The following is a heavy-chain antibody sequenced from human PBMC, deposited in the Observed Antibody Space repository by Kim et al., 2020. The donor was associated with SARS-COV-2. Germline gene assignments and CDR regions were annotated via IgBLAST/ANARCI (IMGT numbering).Heavy chain of an antibody. CDR2: ITYDGREK. D-gene: IGHD6-6*01. CDR1: GFTFSTFA. V-gene: IGHV3-30*04. CDR3: ARDEHPKSETVLDY. Sequence: GGSLRLSCSASGFTFSTFAFDWVRQAPGKGLDWVAIITYDGREKYYADSVKGRFTISRDDSSNTLYLEMNSLRPDDTAVYYCARDEHPKSETVLDYWGQG. J-gene: IGHJ4*02.